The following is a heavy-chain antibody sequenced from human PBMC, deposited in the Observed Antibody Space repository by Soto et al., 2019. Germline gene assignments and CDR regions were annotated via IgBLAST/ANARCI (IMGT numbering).Heavy chain of an antibody. Sequence: GGSLRLSCVASGFIFNNHWLSWVRQAPGKGLEWVANIKQTGSERYYGDSVKGRFTTSRDNAKNSLYLQMNSLRADDTAVYYCTTLSSTWPTGGEYWGQGT. J-gene: IGHJ4*02. D-gene: IGHD6-13*01. CDR3: TTLSSTWPTGGEY. CDR1: GFIFNNHW. V-gene: IGHV3-7*03. CDR2: IKQTGSER.